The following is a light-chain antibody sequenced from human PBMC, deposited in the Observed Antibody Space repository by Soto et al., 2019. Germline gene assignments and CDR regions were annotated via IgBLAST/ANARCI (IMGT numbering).Light chain of an antibody. V-gene: IGLV2-18*02. Sequence: QSALTQPPSVSGSPGQSDTISCTGTSSDVGSYNRVSWYQQPPGTAPKLMIFEVSNRPSGVPDRFSGSKSGNTASLTISGLQAEDEADYYCNSYTTSSTYVFGTGTKLTVL. CDR3: NSYTTSSTYV. CDR2: EVS. J-gene: IGLJ1*01. CDR1: SSDVGSYNR.